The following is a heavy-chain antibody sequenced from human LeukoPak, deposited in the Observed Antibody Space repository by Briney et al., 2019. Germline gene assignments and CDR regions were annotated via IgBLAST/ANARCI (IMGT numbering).Heavy chain of an antibody. Sequence: GGSLRLSCAVSGFTFSSYSMNWVRQAPGKGLEWASYISSSSTTIFYADSVKGRFTISRDNAKNSLFLQMNSLRAEDTAVYYCARGLDYWGQGTLVTVSS. CDR1: GFTFSSYS. V-gene: IGHV3-48*01. J-gene: IGHJ4*02. CDR3: ARGLDY. CDR2: ISSSSTTI.